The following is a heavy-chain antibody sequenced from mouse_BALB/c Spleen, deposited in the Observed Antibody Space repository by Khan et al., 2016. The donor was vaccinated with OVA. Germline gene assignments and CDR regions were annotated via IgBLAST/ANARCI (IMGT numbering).Heavy chain of an antibody. D-gene: IGHD2-1*01. CDR2: ISGTGIYT. CDR3: ARPFYYGNPWFTY. CDR1: GFAFSSYD. Sequence: EVELVESGGGLVKPGGFLKLSCAPSGFAFSSYDMSWVRQTPEKRLEWVATISGTGIYTYYPDSVKGRFTISRDNARNTLYLQMSSLRSEDTALYYCARPFYYGNPWFTYWGQGTLVTVSA. V-gene: IGHV5-9*02. J-gene: IGHJ3*01.